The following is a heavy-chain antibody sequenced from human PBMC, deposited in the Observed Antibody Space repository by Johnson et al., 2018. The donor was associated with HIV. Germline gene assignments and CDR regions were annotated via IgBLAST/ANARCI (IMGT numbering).Heavy chain of an antibody. CDR1: GFTFSDYY. D-gene: IGHD3-3*01. Sequence: QVQLVESGEGVVQPGGSLRLSCAASGFTFSDYYMHWVRQAPGKGLEWVAATSYDGNNKYYTDSVKGRFTISRNNSKNTLYLQMNSLRAEDTALYYCARGTIFGEVDAFDIWGQGTVVTISS. J-gene: IGHJ3*02. CDR2: TSYDGNNK. V-gene: IGHV3-30*03. CDR3: ARGTIFGEVDAFDI.